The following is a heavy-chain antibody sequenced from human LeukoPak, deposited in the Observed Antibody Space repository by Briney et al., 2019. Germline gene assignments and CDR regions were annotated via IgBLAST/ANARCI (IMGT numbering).Heavy chain of an antibody. CDR2: INHSVST. V-gene: IGHV4-34*01. CDR1: GGSFSGYY. CDR3: ARGGPYCSSTSCQSGDFDY. D-gene: IGHD2-2*01. Sequence: SETLSLTCAVSGGSFSGYYWSGIRQPPRKGLGCIGEINHSVSTNYNPSLKSRVTISVDTSKNQFSLKLSSVTAADTAVYYCARGGPYCSSTSCQSGDFDYWGQGTLVTVSS. J-gene: IGHJ4*02.